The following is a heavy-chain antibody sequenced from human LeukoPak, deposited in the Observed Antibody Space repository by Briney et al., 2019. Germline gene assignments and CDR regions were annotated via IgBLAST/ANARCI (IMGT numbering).Heavy chain of an antibody. V-gene: IGHV1-3*01. CDR3: ARCGPDYASSWADF. Sequence: ASVKVSCKASGYTFTSYAMHWVRQAPGQRLEWMGWINAGNGNTKYSQEFQGRVTITRDTSASTDYMELSSLRSEDTAVYYCARCGPDYASSWADFWGQGTLVTVSS. D-gene: IGHD6-13*01. J-gene: IGHJ4*02. CDR2: INAGNGNT. CDR1: GYTFTSYA.